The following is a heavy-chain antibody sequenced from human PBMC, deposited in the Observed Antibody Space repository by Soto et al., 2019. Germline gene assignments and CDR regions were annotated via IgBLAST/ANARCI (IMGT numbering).Heavy chain of an antibody. CDR3: ARGPPIVGNTTPLDS. Sequence: SETLSLTCSVSGGCITNSNWWTCVRLPPAKGLEWIGDIYHAGSMKYNPSLERRVTISVDTSKNQFALPLTSVTTADTADYFRARGPPIVGNTTPLDSWGRGTLVTVSS. D-gene: IGHD1-26*01. V-gene: IGHV4-4*02. CDR2: IYHAGSM. J-gene: IGHJ4*02. CDR1: GGCITNSNW.